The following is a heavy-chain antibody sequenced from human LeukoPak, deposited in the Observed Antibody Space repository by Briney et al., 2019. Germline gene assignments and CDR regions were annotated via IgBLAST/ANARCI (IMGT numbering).Heavy chain of an antibody. CDR1: GGSISSGDYY. CDR3: ARLMVLRSFDY. Sequence: SQTLSLTCTVSGGSISSGDYYWSWIRQPPGKGLEWIGYIYYSGSTYYNPSLKSRVSISLNTSKDQISLSLNSVTAADTAVYYCARLMVLRSFDYWGRGTLVTVSS. CDR2: IYYSGST. J-gene: IGHJ4*02. V-gene: IGHV4-30-4*08. D-gene: IGHD4/OR15-4a*01.